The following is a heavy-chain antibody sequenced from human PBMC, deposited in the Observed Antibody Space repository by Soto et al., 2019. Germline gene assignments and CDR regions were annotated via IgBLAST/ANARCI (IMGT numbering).Heavy chain of an antibody. J-gene: IGHJ4*02. Sequence: GASVKVSCKASGYTFINYYMHWVRQAPGQGFEWMGRISPNSGGTNYAQKFQGRVSLTWDTSIKTAYMELSSLMSEDTAVYYCARQPGYISDWHYFDLWGQGTLVTVSS. CDR3: ARQPGYISDWHYFDL. CDR1: GYTFINYY. CDR2: ISPNSGGT. D-gene: IGHD2-21*02. V-gene: IGHV1-2*02.